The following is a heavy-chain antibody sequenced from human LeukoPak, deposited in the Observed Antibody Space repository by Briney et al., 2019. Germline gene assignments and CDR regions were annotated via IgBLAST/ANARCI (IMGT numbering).Heavy chain of an antibody. CDR3: ARDYYDSSGCLDY. Sequence: SETLSLTCTVSGGSISSGDYYWSWIRQPPGKGLEWIGYIYYSGSTYYNPSLKSRVTISVDTSKNQFSLKLSSVTAADTAVYYCARDYYDSSGCLDYWGQGTLVTVSS. CDR2: IYYSGST. J-gene: IGHJ4*02. CDR1: GGSISSGDYY. D-gene: IGHD3-22*01. V-gene: IGHV4-30-4*01.